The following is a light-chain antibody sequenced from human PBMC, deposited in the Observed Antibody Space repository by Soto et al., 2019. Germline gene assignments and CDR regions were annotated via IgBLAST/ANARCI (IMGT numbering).Light chain of an antibody. Sequence: QSALTQPASVSGSPGQSITISCTGTSSDVGNYNYVSWYQQYPGRVPKLLIYMVSNRPSGVSNRFSGSKSGNTASLTISGLQAEDEADYFYTSPTPGSLYVFGTGTKVTVL. CDR1: SSDVGNYNY. CDR2: MVS. CDR3: TSPTPGSLYV. J-gene: IGLJ1*01. V-gene: IGLV2-14*01.